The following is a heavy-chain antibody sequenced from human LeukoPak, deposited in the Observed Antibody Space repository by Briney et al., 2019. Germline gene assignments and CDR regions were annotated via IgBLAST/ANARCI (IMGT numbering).Heavy chain of an antibody. CDR1: GGSISSYY. J-gene: IGHJ6*03. CDR3: ARQGYYESSGYYDYYYYMDV. V-gene: IGHV4-59*08. D-gene: IGHD3-22*01. Sequence: PSETLSLTCTVSGGSISSYYWSWIRQPPGKGLEWIGYIYYSGSTNYNPSLQSRVTISLDTSKNQFSLKLSSVAAADTAVYYCARQGYYESSGYYDYYYYMDVWGKGTTVTVSS. CDR2: IYYSGST.